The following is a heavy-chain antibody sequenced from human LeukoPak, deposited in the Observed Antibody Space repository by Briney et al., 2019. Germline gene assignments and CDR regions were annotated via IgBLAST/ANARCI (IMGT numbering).Heavy chain of an antibody. CDR3: AREETTVTLGDY. J-gene: IGHJ4*02. V-gene: IGHV3-30-3*01. CDR1: GFTFSSYA. CDR2: ISYDGSNK. D-gene: IGHD4-11*01. Sequence: GGSLRLSCAASGFTFSSYAMHWVRQAPGKGLEWVAVISYDGSNKYYADSVKGRFTISRDNSKNTLYLQMNSLRAEDTAVYYCAREETTVTLGDYWGQGTLVTVSS.